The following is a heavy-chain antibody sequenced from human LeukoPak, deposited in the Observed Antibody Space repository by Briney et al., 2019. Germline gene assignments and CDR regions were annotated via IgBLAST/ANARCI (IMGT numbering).Heavy chain of an antibody. CDR3: ARDLLARGIFAY. CDR2: LSSDGSKK. CDR1: GFTFSNYA. Sequence: PGGSLRLSCAASGFTFSNYAMHWVRQAPGKGLEWVAVLSSDGSKKDYADSVKGRFTISRDNAKNSLYLQMHSLRAEDTAVYYCARDLLARGIFAYWGQGTLVTVSS. J-gene: IGHJ4*02. V-gene: IGHV3-30*04. D-gene: IGHD3-16*01.